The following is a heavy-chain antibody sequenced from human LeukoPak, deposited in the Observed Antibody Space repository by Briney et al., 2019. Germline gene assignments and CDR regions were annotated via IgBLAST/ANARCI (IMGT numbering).Heavy chain of an antibody. J-gene: IGHJ4*02. CDR3: VREKDSTWAFDY. V-gene: IGHV3-11*01. D-gene: IGHD6-13*01. CDR1: GFTFTDYY. Sequence: GGSLRLSCVASGFTFTDYYMSWIRQAPEKGLEWDAYISSSGNSIYYADSVKGRFTSSRDNAKKSLYLQMNSLGAEDTAVYFCVREKDSTWAFDYWGQGTLVTVSS. CDR2: ISSSGNSI.